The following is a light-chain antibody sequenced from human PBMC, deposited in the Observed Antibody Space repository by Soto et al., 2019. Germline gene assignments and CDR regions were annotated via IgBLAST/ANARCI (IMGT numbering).Light chain of an antibody. CDR3: SSYAGSRSWVV. Sequence: QSALTQPPSASGTPGQRVTIACSGSSSNIGSTTVKWYQQLPGTAPKLLIYNNNQRPSGVPDRFSGSKSGTSASLAISGLQAGDEADYYCSSYAGSRSWVVFGGGTKLTVL. V-gene: IGLV1-44*01. CDR2: NNN. CDR1: SSNIGSTT. J-gene: IGLJ2*01.